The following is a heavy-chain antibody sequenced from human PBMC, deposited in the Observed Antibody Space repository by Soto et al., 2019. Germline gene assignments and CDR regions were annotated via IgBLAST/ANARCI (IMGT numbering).Heavy chain of an antibody. V-gene: IGHV3-74*01. CDR2: INSDGSST. CDR3: ERGGSLNWYFDL. J-gene: IGHJ2*01. CDR1: GFTFSSYW. Sequence: EVQLVESGGGLVQPGGSLRLSCAASGFTFSSYWMHWVRQAPGKGLVWVSRINSDGSSTSYADSVKGRFTISRDNAKNTLYLQMNRLRVEDTAVYYCERGGSLNWYFDLWGRGTLVTVSS. D-gene: IGHD1-26*01.